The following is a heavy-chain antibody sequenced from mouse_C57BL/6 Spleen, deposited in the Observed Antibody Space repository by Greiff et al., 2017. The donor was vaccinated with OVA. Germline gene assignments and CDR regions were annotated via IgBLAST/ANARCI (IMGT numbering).Heavy chain of an antibody. CDR2: IYPGSGNT. Sequence: QVQLQQSGAELARPGASVKLSCKASGYTFTSYGISWVKQRPGQGLEWIGQIYPGSGNTYYNEKFKGKATLTADKSSSTAYMELRSLTSEDSAVYFCARDFDYWGQGTTLTVSS. V-gene: IGHV1-81*01. CDR1: GYTFTSYG. CDR3: ARDFDY. J-gene: IGHJ2*01.